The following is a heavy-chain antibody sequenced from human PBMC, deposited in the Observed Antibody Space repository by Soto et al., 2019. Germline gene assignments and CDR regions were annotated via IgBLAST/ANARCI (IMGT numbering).Heavy chain of an antibody. CDR2: ISYDGSDE. CDR1: GSAFRTYG. V-gene: IGHV3-30*18. D-gene: IGHD3-3*01. J-gene: IGHJ6*04. CDR3: AKVLPDDFWSRSPLVGMDD. Sequence: LRLSCAASGSAFRTYGMHWVRQAPGKGLEWVALISYDGSDEYYADSVKVRFTICRDNSKNTLYLQMNSLRAADTAVYYCAKVLPDDFWSRSPLVGMDDWGEGTTVTVAS.